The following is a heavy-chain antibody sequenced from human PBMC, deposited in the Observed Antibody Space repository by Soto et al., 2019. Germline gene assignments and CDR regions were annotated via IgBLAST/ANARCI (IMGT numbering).Heavy chain of an antibody. CDR2: IYYSGST. V-gene: IGHV4-59*01. J-gene: IGHJ6*02. D-gene: IGHD6-6*01. Sequence: SETLSLTCTVSGGSISSYYWSWIRQPPGKGLEWIGYIYYSGSTNYNPSLKSRVTISVDTSKNQFSLKLSSVTAADTAVYYCARDDPSIAARLVGNYYYGMDVWGQGTTVTVSS. CDR1: GGSISSYY. CDR3: ARDDPSIAARLVGNYYYGMDV.